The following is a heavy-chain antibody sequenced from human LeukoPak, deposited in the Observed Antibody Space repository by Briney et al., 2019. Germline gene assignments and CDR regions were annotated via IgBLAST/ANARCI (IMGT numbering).Heavy chain of an antibody. D-gene: IGHD6-13*01. CDR1: GGSISSSSYH. CDR2: IYYSGST. Sequence: PSETLSLTCTVSGGSISSSSYHWGWIRQPPGKGLEWIGSIYYSGSTYYNPSLKSRVTISVDTSKNQFSLKLSSVTAADTAVYYCARHARYSSSWLDYWGQGTLVTVSS. J-gene: IGHJ4*02. V-gene: IGHV4-39*01. CDR3: ARHARYSSSWLDY.